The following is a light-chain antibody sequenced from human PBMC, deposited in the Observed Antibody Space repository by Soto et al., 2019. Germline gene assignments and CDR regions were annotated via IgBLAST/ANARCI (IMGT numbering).Light chain of an antibody. J-gene: IGKJ4*01. CDR1: QSISSW. Sequence: DIQMTQSPSFLSASVGDRVTITCRASQSISSWLAWYQQKPGKAPKLLIYKASSLESGVPSRFIGSGSGTEFTLTISSLQPDDFATYYCQQYNTYPLTFGGGTKVEIK. CDR2: KAS. V-gene: IGKV1-5*03. CDR3: QQYNTYPLT.